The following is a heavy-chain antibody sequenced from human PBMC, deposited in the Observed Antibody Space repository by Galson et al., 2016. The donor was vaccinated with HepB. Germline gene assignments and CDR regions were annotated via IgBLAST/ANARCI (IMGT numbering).Heavy chain of an antibody. CDR1: GYTFTSYY. V-gene: IGHV1-46*01. J-gene: IGHJ6*02. Sequence: SVKVSCKASGYTFTSYYVNWVRQAPGQGLEWMGAINPRGGGTTYAQKFQGRVTLIRDTSTSTTHMELSSLRSEDTAVYFCARDRDAFMASYYYYGMDVWGQGTTVTVSS. CDR3: ARDRDAFMASYYYYGMDV. CDR2: INPRGGGT. D-gene: IGHD3-3*02.